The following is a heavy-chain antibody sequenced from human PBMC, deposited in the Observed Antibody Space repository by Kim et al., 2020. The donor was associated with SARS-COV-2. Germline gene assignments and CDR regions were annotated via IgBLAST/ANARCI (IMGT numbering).Heavy chain of an antibody. V-gene: IGHV1-2*02. D-gene: IGHD4-17*01. CDR2: INPNSGAT. Sequence: ASVKVSCKASGYTFTGYYLHWVRQAPGQGLEWMGWINPNSGATNYAQRFQGRVTMTRDTSISTAYMELSRLTSDDTALYYCAREDSGNYGPWGHGTLVTV. CDR1: GYTFTGYY. CDR3: AREDSGNYGP. J-gene: IGHJ5*02.